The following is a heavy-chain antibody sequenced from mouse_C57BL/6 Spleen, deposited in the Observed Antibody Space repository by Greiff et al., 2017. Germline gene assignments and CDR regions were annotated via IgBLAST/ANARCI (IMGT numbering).Heavy chain of an antibody. CDR2: IRNKANNHAP. J-gene: IGHJ2*01. Sequence: EVQGVESGGGLVQPGGSMKLSCAASGFTFSDAWMDWVRPSPGTGLEWVAEIRNKANNHAPYYAESVKGRFTISRDDSKSIVYLHMNSLRAEVTGIYYCTGGYYGDFDYWGQGTTLTVSS. V-gene: IGHV6-6*01. D-gene: IGHD1-1*01. CDR1: GFTFSDAW. CDR3: TGGYYGDFDY.